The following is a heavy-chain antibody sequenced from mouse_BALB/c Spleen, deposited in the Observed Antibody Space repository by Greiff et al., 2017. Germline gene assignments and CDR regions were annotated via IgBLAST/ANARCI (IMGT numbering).Heavy chain of an antibody. CDR3: ARAPITTASAY. V-gene: IGHV3-6*02. CDR2: ISYDGSN. CDR1: GYSITSGYY. Sequence: EVKLVESGPGLVKPSQSLSLTCSVTGYSITSGYYWNWIRQFPGNKLEWMGYISYDGSNNYNPSLKNRISITRDTSKNQFFLKLNSVTTEDTATYYCARAPITTASAYWGQGTLVTVSA. J-gene: IGHJ3*01. D-gene: IGHD1-2*01.